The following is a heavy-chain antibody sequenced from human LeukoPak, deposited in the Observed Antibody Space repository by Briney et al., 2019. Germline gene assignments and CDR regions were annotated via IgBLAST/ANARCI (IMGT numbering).Heavy chain of an antibody. Sequence: GESLKISCKGSGYSFTSYWIGWVRQMPGKGLEWMGIIYPGDSDTRYSPSFQGQVTISADKSISTAYLQWSSLKASDTAMYYCARRNYYYDSSGYYYYFGYWGQGTLVTVSS. D-gene: IGHD3-22*01. J-gene: IGHJ4*02. V-gene: IGHV5-51*01. CDR1: GYSFTSYW. CDR2: IYPGDSDT. CDR3: ARRNYYYDSSGYYYYFGY.